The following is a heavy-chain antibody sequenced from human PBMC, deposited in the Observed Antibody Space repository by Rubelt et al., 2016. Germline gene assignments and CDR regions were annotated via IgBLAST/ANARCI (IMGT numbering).Heavy chain of an antibody. V-gene: IGHV3-23*04. J-gene: IGHJ3*01. CDR2: ISANGGLT. CDR1: GFTFSSYG. CDR3: ANAPGDFD. Sequence: VQLVESGGGVVQPGRSLRLSCAASGFTFSSYGMHWVRQAPGKGLEWVSSISANGGLTYDADSVKGRFTISRDNTRRTFYLQRNSLRVEDTATDHCANAPGDFD.